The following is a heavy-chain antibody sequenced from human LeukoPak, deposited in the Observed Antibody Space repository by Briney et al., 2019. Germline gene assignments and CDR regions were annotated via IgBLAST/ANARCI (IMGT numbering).Heavy chain of an antibody. CDR1: GDSIFNSNSY. J-gene: IGHJ4*02. CDR2: IFSRGNT. D-gene: IGHD3-16*01. CDR3: ARDRDMGGGNYFRVFYFDS. Sequence: SETLSLTCSVSGDSIFNSNSYWSWMRQPAGKGLEWIGHIFSRGNTNYNPSLKSRVTISVDMSKNQFSLILSSVTAADTAVYYCARDRDMGGGNYFRVFYFDSWGQGTLVTVSS. V-gene: IGHV4-61*09.